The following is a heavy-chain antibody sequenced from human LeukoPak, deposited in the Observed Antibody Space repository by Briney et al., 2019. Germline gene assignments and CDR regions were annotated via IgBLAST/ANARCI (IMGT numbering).Heavy chain of an antibody. J-gene: IGHJ4*02. D-gene: IGHD2-15*01. CDR2: IIPIFGTA. Sequence: GASVKVSCKASGGTFSSYAISWVRQAPGQGLEWMGGIIPIFGTANYAQKFQGRVTITTDESTSTAYMELSSLRSEDTAVYYCATQGEKTHQSSGGSCYSLDHWGQGTLVTVSS. V-gene: IGHV1-69*05. CDR3: ATQGEKTHQSSGGSCYSLDH. CDR1: GGTFSSYA.